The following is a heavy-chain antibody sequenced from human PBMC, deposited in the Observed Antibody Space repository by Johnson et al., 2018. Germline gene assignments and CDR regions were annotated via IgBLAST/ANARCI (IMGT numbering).Heavy chain of an antibody. D-gene: IGHD3-10*01. CDR2: MNQYGSET. J-gene: IGHJ3*02. CDR3: ARGRDFYGSGLDAFDM. Sequence: WVRQAPGKWLEWVANMNQYGSETYYVDSVKGRFTISRDNAKNSLYLQMNSLRADDTAVYYCARGRDFYGSGLDAFDMWGQGTMVTVSS. V-gene: IGHV3-7*01.